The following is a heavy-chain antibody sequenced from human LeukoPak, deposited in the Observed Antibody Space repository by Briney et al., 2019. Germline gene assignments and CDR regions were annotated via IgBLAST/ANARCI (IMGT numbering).Heavy chain of an antibody. CDR2: ISASGGST. V-gene: IGHV3-23*01. D-gene: IGHD6-6*01. Sequence: PGGSLRLSCAASNFTFSSYGMSWVRQAPGKGLEWVSGISASGGSTDYADSVKGRFTISRDNSKNTLYLQMNSLRAEDTAVYYCAKALLLYSSSSPALDYWGQGTLVTVSS. CDR1: NFTFSSYG. J-gene: IGHJ4*02. CDR3: AKALLLYSSSSPALDY.